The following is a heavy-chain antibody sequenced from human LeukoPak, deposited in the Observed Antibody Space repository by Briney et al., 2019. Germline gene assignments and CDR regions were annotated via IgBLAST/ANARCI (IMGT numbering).Heavy chain of an antibody. V-gene: IGHV2-5*02. CDR1: GFSLSTSGVG. D-gene: IGHD3-22*01. CDR2: IYWDDDK. CDR3: AHRRRMITMIVSDAFDI. Sequence: SGPTLVKPTQTLTLTCTFSGFSLSTSGVGVGWIRQPPGKALEWLALIYWDDDKRYSPSLKSRLTITKDASKNQVVLTMTNMDPVDTATYYCAHRRRMITMIVSDAFDIWGQGTMVTVSS. J-gene: IGHJ3*02.